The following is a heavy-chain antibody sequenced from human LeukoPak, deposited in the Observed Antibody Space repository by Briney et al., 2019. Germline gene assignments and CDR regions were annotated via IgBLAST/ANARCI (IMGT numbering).Heavy chain of an antibody. CDR2: INHSGST. D-gene: IGHD6-6*01. V-gene: IGHV4-34*01. CDR3: ARQAARRHDY. CDR1: GGSFSGYY. Sequence: SETLSLTCAVYGGSFSGYYWSWIRQPPGKGLEWIGEINHSGSTNYNPSLKSRVTISVDTSKNQFSLKLSSVTAADTAVYYCARQAARRHDYWGQGTLVTVSS. J-gene: IGHJ4*02.